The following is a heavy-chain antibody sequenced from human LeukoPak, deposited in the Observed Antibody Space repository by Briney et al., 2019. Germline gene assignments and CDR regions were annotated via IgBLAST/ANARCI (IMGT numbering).Heavy chain of an antibody. J-gene: IGHJ5*02. V-gene: IGHV4-59*01. CDR1: GGSISYYY. D-gene: IGHD3-10*01. CDR2: IYYSGST. CDR3: ARSHMVRGVPTFDP. Sequence: SETLSLTCTVSGGSISYYYWSWIRQSPGKGLEWIGYIYYSGSTNYNPSLKSRVTISVDTSKNQFSLKLSSVTAADTAVYYCARSHMVRGVPTFDPWGQGTLVTVSS.